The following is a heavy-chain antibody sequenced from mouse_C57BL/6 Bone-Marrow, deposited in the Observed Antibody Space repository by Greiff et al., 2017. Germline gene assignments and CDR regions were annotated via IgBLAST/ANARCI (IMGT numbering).Heavy chain of an antibody. D-gene: IGHD1-1*02. Sequence: QVQLQQSGAELVKPGASVKLSCKSSGYTFTSYYMSWVKQRPGQGLEWIGGINPSNGGTNFNEKFKSKATLTADKSSNTAYMQLSSLTSEDSAVYYCSRSGYGGFAYWGQGTLVTVSA. V-gene: IGHV1S81*02. J-gene: IGHJ3*01. CDR3: SRSGYGGFAY. CDR1: GYTFTSYY. CDR2: INPSNGGT.